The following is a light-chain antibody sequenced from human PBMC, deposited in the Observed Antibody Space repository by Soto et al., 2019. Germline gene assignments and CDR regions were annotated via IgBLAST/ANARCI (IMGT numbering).Light chain of an antibody. J-gene: IGKJ1*01. Sequence: DIQMTQFPSALSASVGDRVTITCRASQNVNNWLAWYQHKPGKAPQLLIYDASVLETGVPSRFSGSGSGTEFTLAISGLQSDDFATYYCHQYYTYWTFGPGTKVEVK. CDR3: HQYYTYWT. CDR1: QNVNNW. V-gene: IGKV1-5*01. CDR2: DAS.